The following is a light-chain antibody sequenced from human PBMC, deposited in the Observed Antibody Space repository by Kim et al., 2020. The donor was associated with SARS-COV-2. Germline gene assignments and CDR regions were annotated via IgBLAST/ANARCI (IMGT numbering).Light chain of an antibody. V-gene: IGKV1-5*03. J-gene: IGKJ1*01. Sequence: DIQMTQSPSTLSAFVGDRVTITCRASQSVDGWLAWYQHKPGKAPRLLIYQASKLASGVPLRFSGSGSGTDFTLTVTNLQPDDSAVYYCKQYETYWTFGPGTKVDI. CDR1: QSVDGW. CDR2: QAS. CDR3: KQYETYWT.